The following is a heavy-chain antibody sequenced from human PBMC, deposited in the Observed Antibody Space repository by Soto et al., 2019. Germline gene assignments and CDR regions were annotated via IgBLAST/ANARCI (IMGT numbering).Heavy chain of an antibody. V-gene: IGHV1-3*01. CDR2: INAGNGNT. CDR1: GYTFTSYA. D-gene: IGHD3-22*01. CDR3: ARGPSMIVVVITYYFDY. Sequence: GASVKVSCKASGYTFTSYAMHWVRQAPGQRLEWMGWINAGNGNTKYSQKFQGRVTITRDTSASTAYMELSSLRSEDTAVYYCARGPSMIVVVITYYFDYWGQGTLVTVSS. J-gene: IGHJ4*02.